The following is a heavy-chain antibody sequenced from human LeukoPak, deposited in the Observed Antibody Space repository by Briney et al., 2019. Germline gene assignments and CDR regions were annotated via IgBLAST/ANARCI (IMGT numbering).Heavy chain of an antibody. V-gene: IGHV3-30*19. J-gene: IGHJ4*02. CDR1: GFTFSNYG. CDR2: ISYDGNNK. Sequence: GGSLRLSCAASGFTFSNYGVHWVRHAPGKGLEWVAVISYDGNNKYYADSVKGRFTISRDISKNTLSLQMNSLRPEDTAVYYCARDKSNAFDYWGQGTLVTVSS. CDR3: ARDKSNAFDY. D-gene: IGHD4-11*01.